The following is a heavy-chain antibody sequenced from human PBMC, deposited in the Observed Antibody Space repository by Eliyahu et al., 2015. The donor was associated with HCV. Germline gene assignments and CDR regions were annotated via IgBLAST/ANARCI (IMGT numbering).Heavy chain of an antibody. Sequence: EVQLVESGGGLVQPGGSLRLXCAASGFXFSXXCMNWVRQAPGKGLEWVSYISSSSSTIYYADSVKGRFTISRDNAKNSLYLQMNSLRAEDTAVYYCARDGRTYYYDSSGYYFDYWGQGTLVTVSS. CDR1: GFXFSXXC. D-gene: IGHD3-22*01. CDR2: ISSSSSTI. J-gene: IGHJ4*02. CDR3: ARDGRTYYYDSSGYYFDY. V-gene: IGHV3-48*01.